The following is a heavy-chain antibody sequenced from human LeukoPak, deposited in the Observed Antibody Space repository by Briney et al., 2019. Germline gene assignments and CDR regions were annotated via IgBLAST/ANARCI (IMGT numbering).Heavy chain of an antibody. Sequence: SETLSLTCTVSGGSISSYYWSSIRQPPGKGLEWIGYIYYSGSTNYNPSLKSRVTISVDTSKNQFSLKLSSVTAADTAVYYCARVLAAAGNNWFDPWGQGTLVTVSS. CDR1: GGSISSYY. CDR3: ARVLAAAGNNWFDP. V-gene: IGHV4-59*01. D-gene: IGHD6-13*01. J-gene: IGHJ5*02. CDR2: IYYSGST.